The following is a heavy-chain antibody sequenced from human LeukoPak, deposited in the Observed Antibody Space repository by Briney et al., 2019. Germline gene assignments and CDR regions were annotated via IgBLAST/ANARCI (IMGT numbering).Heavy chain of an antibody. J-gene: IGHJ4*02. D-gene: IGHD3-22*01. CDR1: GFTFSSYS. V-gene: IGHV3-48*04. CDR2: ISSSSSTI. Sequence: GGSLRLSCAASGFTFSSYSMNWVRQAPGKGLEWVSYISSSSSTIYYADSVKGRFTISRDNAKNSLYLRMNSLRAEDTAVYYCARIYDSSGYYPPRFDYWGQGTLVTVSS. CDR3: ARIYDSSGYYPPRFDY.